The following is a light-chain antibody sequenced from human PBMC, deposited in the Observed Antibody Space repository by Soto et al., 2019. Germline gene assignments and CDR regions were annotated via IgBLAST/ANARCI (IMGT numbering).Light chain of an antibody. Sequence: SYELTQAPSMSVAPGQTARITCGGNNIGSKSVHWYQQRPGQAPVVVIYDDTDRPSGIPERFSGSNSGNTATLTISGVEAGDEADYYCQVWDSISDVGVFGTGTKLTVL. CDR3: QVWDSISDVGV. CDR2: DDT. V-gene: IGLV3-21*02. J-gene: IGLJ1*01. CDR1: NIGSKS.